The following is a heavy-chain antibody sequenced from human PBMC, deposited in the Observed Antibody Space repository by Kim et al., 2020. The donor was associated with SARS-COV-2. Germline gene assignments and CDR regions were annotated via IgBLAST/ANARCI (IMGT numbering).Heavy chain of an antibody. Sequence: GGSLRLSCAASGFTFSDYYMSWIRQDPGKGLEWVSYISSSGSSKYYADSVRGRFTISRDNAKNSLYLQMESLRAEDTAVYYCARDGERSGHSYGYYYMDVWGKGTTVPVSS. CDR1: GFTFSDYY. CDR2: ISSSGSSK. V-gene: IGHV3-11*01. CDR3: ARDGERSGHSYGYYYMDV. D-gene: IGHD5-18*01. J-gene: IGHJ6*03.